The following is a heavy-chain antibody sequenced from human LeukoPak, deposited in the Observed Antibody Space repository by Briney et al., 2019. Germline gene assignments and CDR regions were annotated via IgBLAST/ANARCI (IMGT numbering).Heavy chain of an antibody. J-gene: IGHJ5*02. CDR3: ARPFEYSSS. D-gene: IGHD6-6*01. Sequence: SETLSLTCAVYGGSFSGYYWSWIRQPPGKGLEWIGEINHSGSTNYNPSLKSRVTISVDTSKNQFSLKLSSVTAADTAVYYCARPFEYSSSWGQGTLVTVSS. CDR2: INHSGST. V-gene: IGHV4-34*01. CDR1: GGSFSGYY.